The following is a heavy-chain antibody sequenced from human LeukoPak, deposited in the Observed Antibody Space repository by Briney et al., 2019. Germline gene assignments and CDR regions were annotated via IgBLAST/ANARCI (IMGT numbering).Heavy chain of an antibody. Sequence: SETLSLTCSVSGGSISSYYWSWIRQPPGKGLEWIGYIYYSGSTNYNPSLKSRVTISVDTSKNQFSLKLSSVTAADTAVYYCARGRGRWLQFGYWGQGTLVTVSS. CDR3: ARGRGRWLQFGY. V-gene: IGHV4-59*01. CDR2: IYYSGST. J-gene: IGHJ4*02. D-gene: IGHD5-24*01. CDR1: GGSISSYY.